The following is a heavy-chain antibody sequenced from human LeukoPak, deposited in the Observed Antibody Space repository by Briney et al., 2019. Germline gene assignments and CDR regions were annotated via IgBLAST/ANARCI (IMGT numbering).Heavy chain of an antibody. D-gene: IGHD3-16*02. CDR3: ARDKGYYDYVWGSCRRGYDAFDI. CDR1: GFRFSTYA. CDR2: ITSGSPTI. J-gene: IGHJ3*02. V-gene: IGHV3-48*01. Sequence: GGSLRLSCAASGFRFSTYAMSWVRQAPGKGLEWVSYITSGSPTIYYADSVKGRFTMSRDDAKNSLYLQRNSLRAEDTAVYYYARDKGYYDYVWGSCRRGYDAFDIWGEGTMVTVSS.